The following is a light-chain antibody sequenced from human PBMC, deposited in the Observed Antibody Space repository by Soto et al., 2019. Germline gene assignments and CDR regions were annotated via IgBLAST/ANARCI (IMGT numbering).Light chain of an antibody. V-gene: IGKV3-15*01. CDR3: QQYNNWPPDRT. Sequence: EIVMTQSTATLSVSPGERATLSCRASQSVSSNLAWYQQKPGQAPRLLIYGASTRATGIPARCSGSGSGTEFTLTISSLQSEDFAIDFCQQYNNWPPDRTFGQGTKVEIK. CDR2: GAS. J-gene: IGKJ1*01. CDR1: QSVSSN.